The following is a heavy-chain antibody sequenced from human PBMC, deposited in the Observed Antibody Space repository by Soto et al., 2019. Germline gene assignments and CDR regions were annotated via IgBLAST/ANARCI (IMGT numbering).Heavy chain of an antibody. D-gene: IGHD1-7*01. Sequence: GASVKVSCKASGYTFTSYAMHWVRQAPGQRLEWMGWINAGNGNTKYSQKFQGRVTITRDTSASTAYMELSSLRSEDTAVYYCAGDGVLELELRYWGQGTLVTVSS. CDR2: INAGNGNT. V-gene: IGHV1-3*01. J-gene: IGHJ4*02. CDR3: AGDGVLELELRY. CDR1: GYTFTSYA.